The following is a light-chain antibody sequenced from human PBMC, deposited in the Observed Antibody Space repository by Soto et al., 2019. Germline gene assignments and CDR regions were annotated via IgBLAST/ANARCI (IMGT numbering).Light chain of an antibody. CDR1: QSVYSS. V-gene: IGKV3-11*01. CDR3: HQCSYWPYT. Sequence: EIVLTQSPATLSLSPGERATLSCRASQSVYSSLAWYQQKPGQAPRLLIYDASNRATGVPGRFSGSGSGTDFSLTISTLEPEDFAVYYCHQCSYWPYTFGQGTKLEIK. CDR2: DAS. J-gene: IGKJ2*01.